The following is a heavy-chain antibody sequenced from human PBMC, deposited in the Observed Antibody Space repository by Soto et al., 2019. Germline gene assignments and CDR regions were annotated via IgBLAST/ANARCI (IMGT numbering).Heavy chain of an antibody. V-gene: IGHV1-69*01. D-gene: IGHD3-10*01. J-gene: IGHJ6*02. CDR1: GGTFSSYA. CDR3: ARLAALLFYYGMDV. CDR2: IIPIFGTA. Sequence: QVQLVQSGAEVKKPGSSVKVSCKASGGTFSSYAISWVRQAPGQGLEWMGGIIPIFGTANYAQKFQGRGTITADDSTSTAYMELSSLRSEDTAVYYCARLAALLFYYGMDVWGQGTTVTVSS.